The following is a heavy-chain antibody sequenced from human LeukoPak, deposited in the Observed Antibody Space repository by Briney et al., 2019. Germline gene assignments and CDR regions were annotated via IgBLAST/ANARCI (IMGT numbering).Heavy chain of an antibody. D-gene: IGHD7-27*01. CDR1: GFTFSSYA. CDR2: ISGSGGST. CDR3: AKGPGQGLDY. J-gene: IGHJ4*02. Sequence: GGSLRLSCADSGFTFSSYAMSWVRQAPGKGLEWVSAISGSGGSTYYADSVKGRFTISRDNSENTLYLQMNSLRAEDTAVYYCAKGPGQGLDYRGQGTLVTVSS. V-gene: IGHV3-23*01.